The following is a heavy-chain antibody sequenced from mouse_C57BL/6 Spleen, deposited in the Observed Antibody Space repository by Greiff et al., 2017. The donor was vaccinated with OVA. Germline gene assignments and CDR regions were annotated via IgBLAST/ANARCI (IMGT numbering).Heavy chain of an antibody. V-gene: IGHV1-26*01. CDR2: INPNNGGT. Sequence: EVQLQQSGPELVKPGASVKISCKASGYTFTDYYMNWVKQSHGKSLEWIGDINPNNGGTSYNQKFKGKATLTVDKSSSTAYMELRSLTSEDSAVYYCARYLYGSSYRYAMDYWGQGTSVTVSS. D-gene: IGHD1-1*01. CDR3: ARYLYGSSYRYAMDY. J-gene: IGHJ4*01. CDR1: GYTFTDYY.